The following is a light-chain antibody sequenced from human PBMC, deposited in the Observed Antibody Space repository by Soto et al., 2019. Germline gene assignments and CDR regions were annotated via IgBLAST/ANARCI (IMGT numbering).Light chain of an antibody. CDR2: DVS. J-gene: IGLJ3*02. CDR3: CSYAGSNTLV. Sequence: QSALTQPRSVSGSPGQSVTISCTGTSSDVGGYNYVSWYQVHPGKAPKLMIYDVSERPSGVPDRFSGSKSGSTASLSISGLQAEDEADYYCCSYAGSNTLVFGGGTKLTVL. V-gene: IGLV2-11*01. CDR1: SSDVGGYNY.